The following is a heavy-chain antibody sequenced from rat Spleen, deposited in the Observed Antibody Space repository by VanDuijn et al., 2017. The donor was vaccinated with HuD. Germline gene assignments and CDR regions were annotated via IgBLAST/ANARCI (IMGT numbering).Heavy chain of an antibody. CDR2: ISTGGDNT. CDR3: TTHEDGGYPFTH. Sequence: EVQLVESGGGLVQPGRSLKLSCAASGFTFSNYYMAWVRQAPTKGLEWVAYISTGGDNTYYRDSVKGRFTISRDNTKTTLYLQMVSLRSEDTATYYCTTHEDGGYPFTHWGQGALVTVSS. J-gene: IGHJ3*01. V-gene: IGHV5-27*01. CDR1: GFTFSNYY. D-gene: IGHD1-11*01.